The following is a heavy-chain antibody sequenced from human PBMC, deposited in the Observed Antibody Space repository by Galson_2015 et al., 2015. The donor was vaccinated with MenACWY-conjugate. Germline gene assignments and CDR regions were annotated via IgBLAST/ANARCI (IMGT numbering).Heavy chain of an antibody. CDR3: ARASREAIFGPN. D-gene: IGHD3-3*01. CDR2: ISRSSSYT. CDR1: GFSFSDYY. Sequence: LRLSCAASGFSFSDYYMSWIRQAPGKGLEWVSFISRSSSYTTYVDSVKGRFTISRDDARNSLYLQMNSLRVEDTAVYYCARASREAIFGPNWGQGTLVTVSS. V-gene: IGHV3-11*06. J-gene: IGHJ4*02.